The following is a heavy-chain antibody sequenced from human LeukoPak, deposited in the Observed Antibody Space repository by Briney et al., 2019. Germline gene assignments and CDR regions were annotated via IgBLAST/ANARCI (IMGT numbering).Heavy chain of an antibody. Sequence: GSSVKVSCKASGGTFSSYAISWVRQAPGQGLEWMGGIIPIFGTANYAQKFQGRVTITADKSTSTAYMELSSLRSEDTAVYYCARDRCSGGSCYSLIPRGYWFDPWGQGTLVTVSS. CDR3: ARDRCSGGSCYSLIPRGYWFDP. CDR1: GGTFSSYA. D-gene: IGHD2-15*01. CDR2: IIPIFGTA. V-gene: IGHV1-69*06. J-gene: IGHJ5*02.